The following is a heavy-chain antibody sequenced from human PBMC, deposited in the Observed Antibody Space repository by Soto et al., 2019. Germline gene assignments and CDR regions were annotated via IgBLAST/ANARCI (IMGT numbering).Heavy chain of an antibody. V-gene: IGHV3-7*01. D-gene: IGHD6-6*01. CDR1: GFTFSSYW. Sequence: EVQLVESGGGLVQPGGSLRLSCAASGFTFSSYWMSWVRQAPGKGLERVANIKQDGSEKYYVDSVKGRFTISRDNAQNALYLQMNSLRAEDTAVDYCARDSSSAPYYYYYGMDVGGRGTTVTVSS. CDR3: ARDSSSAPYYYYYGMDV. J-gene: IGHJ6*02. CDR2: IKQDGSEK.